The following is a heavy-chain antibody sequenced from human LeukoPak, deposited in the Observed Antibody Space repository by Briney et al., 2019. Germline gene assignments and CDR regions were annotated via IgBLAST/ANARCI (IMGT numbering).Heavy chain of an antibody. J-gene: IGHJ5*01. CDR1: GGTFSSYA. CDR3: ARAEDQGRYFDWLPGFAS. D-gene: IGHD3-9*01. CDR2: ILPIFGTA. Sequence: SVTVSFTASGGTFSSYAISWVRQAPGQGLEWMGGILPIFGTAIYAQKFQGRVTVTADEPTSTAYMELSSLRSEDTAVYYCARAEDQGRYFDWLPGFASWGQGTLVTVSS. V-gene: IGHV1-69*01.